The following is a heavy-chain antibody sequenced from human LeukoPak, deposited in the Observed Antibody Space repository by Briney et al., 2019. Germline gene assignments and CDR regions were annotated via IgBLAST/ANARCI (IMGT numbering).Heavy chain of an antibody. CDR2: INADNGNT. CDR1: GYTFVTYN. J-gene: IGHJ4*02. CDR3: ARRGSYFDY. D-gene: IGHD1-26*01. Sequence: ASVTVSCRASGYTFVTYNMHWVRQAPGQRLEWMGWINADNGNTKYSQKFQGRVTITRDTSASTAYMELSSLRSEDTAVYYCARRGSYFDYWGQGTLVTVSS. V-gene: IGHV1-3*01.